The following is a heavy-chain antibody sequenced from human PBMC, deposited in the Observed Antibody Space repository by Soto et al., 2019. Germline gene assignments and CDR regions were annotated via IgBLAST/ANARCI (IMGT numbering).Heavy chain of an antibody. J-gene: IGHJ6*03. CDR3: ARAEDCSSTSCYDQDYYYMDV. CDR2: ISSSGSTI. D-gene: IGHD2-2*01. Sequence: QVQLVESGGGLVKPGGSLRLSCAASGFTFSDYYMSWIRQAPGKGLEWVSYISSSGSTIYYADSVKGRFTISRDNAKNSLYLQMNSLRAEDTAVYYCARAEDCSSTSCYDQDYYYMDVWGKGTTVTVSS. CDR1: GFTFSDYY. V-gene: IGHV3-11*01.